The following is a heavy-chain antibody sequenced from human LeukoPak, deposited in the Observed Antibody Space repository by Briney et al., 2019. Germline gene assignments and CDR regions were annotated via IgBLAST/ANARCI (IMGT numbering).Heavy chain of an antibody. Sequence: SGTLSLTCAVPRGSISSSNWWSWVRQPPGKGLEWIGEIYHSGSTNYNPSLKSRVTISVDKSKNQFSLKLSSVTAADTAVYYCARALYYYGSGSYSPDAFDIWGEGTMVTVSS. CDR3: ARALYYYGSGSYSPDAFDI. J-gene: IGHJ3*02. D-gene: IGHD3-10*01. CDR1: RGSISSSNW. CDR2: IYHSGST. V-gene: IGHV4-4*02.